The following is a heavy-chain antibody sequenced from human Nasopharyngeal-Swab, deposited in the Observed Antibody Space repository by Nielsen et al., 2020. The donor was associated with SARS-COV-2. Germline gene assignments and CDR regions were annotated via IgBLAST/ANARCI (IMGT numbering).Heavy chain of an antibody. CDR2: INHSGST. CDR1: GGSFSGYY. Sequence: SETLSLTCAVYGGSFSGYYWSWIRQPPGKGLEWIGEINHSGSTNYNPSLKSRVTISVDTSKNQFSLKLSSATAADTAVYYCARGFGMVVTARYFDLWGRGTLVTVSS. D-gene: IGHD2-21*02. J-gene: IGHJ2*01. V-gene: IGHV4-34*01. CDR3: ARGFGMVVTARYFDL.